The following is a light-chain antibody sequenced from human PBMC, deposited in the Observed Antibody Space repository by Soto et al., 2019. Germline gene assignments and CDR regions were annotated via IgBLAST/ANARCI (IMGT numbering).Light chain of an antibody. CDR2: KAS. CDR1: QSIGVW. CDR3: QQYNTFWT. J-gene: IGKJ1*01. V-gene: IGKV1-5*03. Sequence: DIQITQSPTTLSSYLLDIVTITCRASQSIGVWLAWFQQKPGKAPKLLIYKASNLESGVPSRFSGSGSGTEFTLTISSLQTDDFATYYCQQYNTFWTFGQGTKVDIK.